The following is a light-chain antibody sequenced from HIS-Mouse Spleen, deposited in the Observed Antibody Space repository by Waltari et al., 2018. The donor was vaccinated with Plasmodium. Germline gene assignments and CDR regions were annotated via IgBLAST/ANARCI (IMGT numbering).Light chain of an antibody. CDR1: SSDVSGYNY. CDR3: SSYTSSSTRLYV. Sequence: QSALTQPASVSGSPGQSITISCTGTSSDVSGYNYVSWYTHHPGKAPNLMIYEVSHRPAGVSIRFSGSKSGNTASLTISGLQAEDEADYYCSSYTSSSTRLYVFGTGTKVTVL. J-gene: IGLJ1*01. CDR2: EVS. V-gene: IGLV2-14*01.